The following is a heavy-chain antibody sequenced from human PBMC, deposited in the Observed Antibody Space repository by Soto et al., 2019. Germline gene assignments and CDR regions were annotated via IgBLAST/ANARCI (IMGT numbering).Heavy chain of an antibody. D-gene: IGHD2-21*02. Sequence: PGGSLRLSCAASGFTFSSYGMHWVRQAPGKGLEWVAVIWYDGSNKYYADSAKGRFTISRDNSKNTLYLQMNSLRAEDTAVYYCASDFLAYCGGDCYPQDAEYFQHWGQGTLVTVSS. CDR1: GFTFSSYG. CDR3: ASDFLAYCGGDCYPQDAEYFQH. J-gene: IGHJ1*01. V-gene: IGHV3-33*01. CDR2: IWYDGSNK.